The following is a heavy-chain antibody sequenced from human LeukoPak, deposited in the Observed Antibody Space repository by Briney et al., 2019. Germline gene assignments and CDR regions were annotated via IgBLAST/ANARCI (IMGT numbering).Heavy chain of an antibody. J-gene: IGHJ4*02. V-gene: IGHV1-18*04. Sequence: ASVKVSCKASGYTFTSYYMHWVRQAPGQGLEWMGWISAYNGNTNYAQKLQGRVTMTTDTSTSTAYMELRSLRSDDTAVYYCARDSNIVLVPAAPYDYWGQGTLVTVSS. CDR3: ARDSNIVLVPAAPYDY. CDR2: ISAYNGNT. CDR1: GYTFTSYY. D-gene: IGHD2-2*01.